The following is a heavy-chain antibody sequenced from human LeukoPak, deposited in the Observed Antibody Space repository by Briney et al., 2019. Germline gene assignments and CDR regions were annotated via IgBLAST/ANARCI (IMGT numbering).Heavy chain of an antibody. Sequence: PSETLSLTCTVSGGSISSYHWSWIRQPAGKGLEWVGRIYTSGNTNYNPSLKSRVTMSVDASKNQFSLNLISVTAADTAVYYCARGTYYDILTGYFNWCDPWGQGTLVIVSS. CDR3: ARGTYYDILTGYFNWCDP. V-gene: IGHV4-4*07. D-gene: IGHD3-9*01. CDR1: GGSISSYH. CDR2: IYTSGNT. J-gene: IGHJ5*02.